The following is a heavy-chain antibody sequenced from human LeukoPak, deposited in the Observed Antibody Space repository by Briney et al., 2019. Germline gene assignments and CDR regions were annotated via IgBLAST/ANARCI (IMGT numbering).Heavy chain of an antibody. CDR3: ARARYPLLEMATISDAFDI. CDR2: IIPIFATA. J-gene: IGHJ3*02. Sequence: GASVKVSCKASGGTFSSYAISWVRQAPGQGLEWMGGIIPIFATASYAQKFQGRVTITADESTSTAYMELSSLRSEDTAVYYCARARYPLLEMATISDAFDIWGQGTMVTVSS. D-gene: IGHD5-24*01. CDR1: GGTFSSYA. V-gene: IGHV1-69*01.